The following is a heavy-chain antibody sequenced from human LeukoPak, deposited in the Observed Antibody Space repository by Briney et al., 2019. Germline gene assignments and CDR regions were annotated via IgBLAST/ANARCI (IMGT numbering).Heavy chain of an antibody. CDR1: GGSISSGGYY. V-gene: IGHV4-31*03. D-gene: IGHD1-7*01. CDR2: IFYSGST. J-gene: IGHJ5*02. Sequence: PSETLSLTCTVSGGSISSGGYYWSWIRQHPGKGLEWIGYIFYSGSTYYNPSLKSRVTISVDTSKNQFSLKLSSVTAADTAVYYCARDANWNYHWFDPWGQGTLATVSS. CDR3: ARDANWNYHWFDP.